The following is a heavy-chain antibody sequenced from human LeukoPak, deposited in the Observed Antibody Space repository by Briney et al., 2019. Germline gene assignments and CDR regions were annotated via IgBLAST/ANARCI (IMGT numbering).Heavy chain of an antibody. Sequence: GGSLRLSCAASGFTFSSYSMNWVRQAPGKGLEWVSSISSSSSYIYYADSVKGRFTISRDNAKNSLFLQMNSLRDEDTAVYYCASDSPGYDSGSYFAYWGQGTLVTVSS. V-gene: IGHV3-21*04. J-gene: IGHJ4*02. CDR2: ISSSSSYI. CDR1: GFTFSSYS. CDR3: ASDSPGYDSGSYFAY. D-gene: IGHD2-15*01.